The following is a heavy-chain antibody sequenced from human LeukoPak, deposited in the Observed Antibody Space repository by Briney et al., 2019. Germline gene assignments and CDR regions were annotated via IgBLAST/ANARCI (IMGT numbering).Heavy chain of an antibody. CDR2: MKEDGGEI. J-gene: IGHJ4*02. CDR1: GFPFSNYW. V-gene: IGHV3-7*01. CDR3: VRDRGYSTFDY. Sequence: GGSLRLSCAGSGFPFSNYWMAWVRQAPGKGLEWVANMKEDGGEINYVDSMKGRFTISRDNAKNSLELQMNSLRVDDTAVYYCVRDRGYSTFDYWGQGTLVIVSS. D-gene: IGHD4-23*01.